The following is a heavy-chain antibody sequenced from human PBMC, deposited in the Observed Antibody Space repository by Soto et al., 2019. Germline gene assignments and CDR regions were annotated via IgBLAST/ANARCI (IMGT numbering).Heavy chain of an antibody. CDR3: ARDYGDYYFDY. CDR2: ISAYNGNT. J-gene: IGHJ4*02. Sequence: HGPGQGLEWMGWISAYNGNTNYAQKLQGRVTMTTDTSTSTAYMELRSLRSDDTAVYYCARDYGDYYFDYWGKGTLVIVSS. D-gene: IGHD4-17*01. V-gene: IGHV1-18*01.